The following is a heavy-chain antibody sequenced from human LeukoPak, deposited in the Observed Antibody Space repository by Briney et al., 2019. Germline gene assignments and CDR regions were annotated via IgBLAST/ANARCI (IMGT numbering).Heavy chain of an antibody. CDR3: ARGNW. CDR1: GLTFRDYY. V-gene: IGHV3-11*06. D-gene: IGHD1-1*01. Sequence: PGGSLRLSCVGSGLTFRDYYMTWIRQAPGKGLEWVSYISSSSSDINHADSVKGRFTISRDNAKNSLYLQMNSLRVEDTAVYYCARGNWWGQGTLVTVSS. J-gene: IGHJ4*02. CDR2: ISSSSSDI.